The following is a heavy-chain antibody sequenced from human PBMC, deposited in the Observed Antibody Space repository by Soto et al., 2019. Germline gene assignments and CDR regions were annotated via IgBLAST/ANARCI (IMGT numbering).Heavy chain of an antibody. J-gene: IGHJ3*02. CDR3: ARDEDSGYGLYGGTYAFDI. CDR2: IKQDGSEK. V-gene: IGHV3-7*01. CDR1: GFTFSSYW. Sequence: GGSLRLSCAASGFTFSSYWMSWVRQAPGKGLEWVANIKQDGSEKNYVDSVKGRFTISRDNAKNSLYLQMNSLRAEDKAVDYCARDEDSGYGLYGGTYAFDIWGQGTMVTVSS. D-gene: IGHD5-12*01.